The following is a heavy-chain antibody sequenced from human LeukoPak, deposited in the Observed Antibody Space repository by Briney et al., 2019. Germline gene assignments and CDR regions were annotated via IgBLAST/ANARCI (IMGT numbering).Heavy chain of an antibody. CDR1: GVSISSSNSY. Sequence: MASETLSLTCTVSGVSISSSNSYWGWIRQPPGKGLEWIGYIYYSGSTNYNPSLKSRVTISVDTSKNQFSLKLSSVTAADAAVYYCARVDYDSSGYYRNYYFDYWGQGTLVTVSS. CDR3: ARVDYDSSGYYRNYYFDY. V-gene: IGHV4-61*05. CDR2: IYYSGST. D-gene: IGHD3-22*01. J-gene: IGHJ4*02.